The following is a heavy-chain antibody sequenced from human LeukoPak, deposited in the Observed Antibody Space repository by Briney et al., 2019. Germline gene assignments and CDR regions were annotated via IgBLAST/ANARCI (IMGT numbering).Heavy chain of an antibody. CDR1: GFIVSSNY. CDR2: FYSGGST. J-gene: IGHJ5*02. D-gene: IGHD3-3*01. CDR3: AKTYYDFWSGYLPS. V-gene: IGHV3-53*01. Sequence: GGSLRLSCAASGFIVSSNYMSWVRQAPGKGLECVSVFYSGGSTYYADSVQGRVTISRDNSKNTLYLQMNSLRAEDTAVYYCAKTYYDFWSGYLPSWGQGTLVTVSS.